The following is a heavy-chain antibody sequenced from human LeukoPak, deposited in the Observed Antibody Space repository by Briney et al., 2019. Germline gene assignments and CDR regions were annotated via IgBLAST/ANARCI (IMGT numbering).Heavy chain of an antibody. CDR2: IYYSGST. D-gene: IGHD6-6*01. CDR1: GGSISSYY. Sequence: SETLSLTCTVSGGSISSYYWSWIRQPPGKGLEWIGYIYYSGSTNYNPSLKSRVTISVDTSKNQFSLKLSSVTAADTAVYYCARAESSSSGYYYYMDVWGKGTTVTVSS. CDR3: ARAESSSSGYYYYMDV. J-gene: IGHJ6*03. V-gene: IGHV4-59*01.